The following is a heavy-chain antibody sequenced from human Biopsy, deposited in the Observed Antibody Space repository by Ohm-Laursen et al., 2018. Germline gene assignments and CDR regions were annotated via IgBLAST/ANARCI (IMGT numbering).Heavy chain of an antibody. D-gene: IGHD2-15*01. Sequence: GTLSLTCTVSGVSITAYYWSWIRQPPGKGLECIGNIRHSGSTNYNPSLKSRLTISVDTSKNQFSLKLSSVTAADTAVYYCARMDCSGGSCHYYSYGMDVWGQGTTVTVSS. J-gene: IGHJ6*02. CDR1: GVSITAYY. CDR2: IRHSGST. CDR3: ARMDCSGGSCHYYSYGMDV. V-gene: IGHV4-4*09.